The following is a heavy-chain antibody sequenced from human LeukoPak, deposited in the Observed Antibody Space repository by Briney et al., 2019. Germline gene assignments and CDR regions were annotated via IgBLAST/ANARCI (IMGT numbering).Heavy chain of an antibody. V-gene: IGHV1-69*04. Sequence: SVKVSRKAPGGTFSSYAISWVRQAPGQGLEWMGRIIPILGIANYAQKFQGRVTITADKSTSTAYMELSSLRSEDTAVYYCARETVYYFDYWGQGTLVTVSS. D-gene: IGHD1-1*01. J-gene: IGHJ4*02. CDR1: GGTFSSYA. CDR3: ARETVYYFDY. CDR2: IIPILGIA.